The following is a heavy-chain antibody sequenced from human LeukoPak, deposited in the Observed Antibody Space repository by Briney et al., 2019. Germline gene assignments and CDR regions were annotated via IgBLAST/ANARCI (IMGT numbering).Heavy chain of an antibody. Sequence: GGSLRLSCTASGFTFSRHWMSWMRQAPGKGLEWVANIKYDGDEEYYVDSVKGRFTISRDNAKNSLYLQLNSLRVEDTAVYYCKSGGAAPGSFDNWGQGTLVTVSP. D-gene: IGHD6-13*01. J-gene: IGHJ4*02. V-gene: IGHV3-7*01. CDR2: IKYDGDEE. CDR1: GFTFSRHW. CDR3: KSGGAAPGSFDN.